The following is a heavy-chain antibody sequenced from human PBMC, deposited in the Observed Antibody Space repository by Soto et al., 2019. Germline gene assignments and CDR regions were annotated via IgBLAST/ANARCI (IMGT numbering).Heavy chain of an antibody. CDR1: GYTFTGYY. Sequence: ASVKVSCKASGYTFTGYYMHWVRQAPGQGLEWMGWINPNSGGTNYAQKFQGWVTMTRDTSISTAYMELSRLRSDDTAVYYCARDSELGRREALEYYYYGMDVWGQGTTVTVSS. CDR2: INPNSGGT. V-gene: IGHV1-2*04. D-gene: IGHD1-1*01. J-gene: IGHJ6*02. CDR3: ARDSELGRREALEYYYYGMDV.